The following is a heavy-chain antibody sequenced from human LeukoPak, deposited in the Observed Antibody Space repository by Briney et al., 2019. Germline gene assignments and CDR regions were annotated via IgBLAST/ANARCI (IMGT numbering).Heavy chain of an antibody. J-gene: IGHJ4*02. CDR3: ARLDYGDYLVDY. V-gene: IGHV4-34*01. D-gene: IGHD4-17*01. CDR1: GGSISSYY. CDR2: INHSGST. Sequence: SETLSLTCTVSGGSISSYYWSWIRQPPGKGLEWIGEINHSGSTNYNPSLKSRVTISVDTSKNQFSLKLSSVTAADTAVYYCARLDYGDYLVDYWGQGTLVTVSS.